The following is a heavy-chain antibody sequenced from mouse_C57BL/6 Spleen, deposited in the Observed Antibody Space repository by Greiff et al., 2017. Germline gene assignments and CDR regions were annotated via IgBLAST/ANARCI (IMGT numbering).Heavy chain of an antibody. J-gene: IGHJ1*03. CDR2: IWRGGST. CDR1: GFSLTSYG. V-gene: IGHV2-5*01. Sequence: LQESGPGLVQPSQSLSITCTVSGFSLTSYGVHWVRQSPGKGLEWLGVIWRGGSTDYNAAFMSRLSITKDNSKSQVFFKMNSLQADDTAIYYCAKTPGDWYFDVWGTGTTVTVSS. CDR3: AKTPGDWYFDV.